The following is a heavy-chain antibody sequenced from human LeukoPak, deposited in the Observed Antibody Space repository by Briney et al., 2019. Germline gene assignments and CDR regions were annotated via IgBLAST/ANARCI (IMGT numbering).Heavy chain of an antibody. CDR1: GFTFSSYS. CDR2: ISSSSSYI. CDR3: ARGGSGSSRGDYLDY. D-gene: IGHD3-10*01. V-gene: IGHV3-21*01. Sequence: PGGSLRLSCAAAGFTFSSYSMNWVRQAPGKGLEWVSSISSSSSYIYYADSVKGRFTISRDNAKNSLYLQMNSLRAEDTAVYYCARGGSGSSRGDYLDYWGQGTLVTVSS. J-gene: IGHJ4*02.